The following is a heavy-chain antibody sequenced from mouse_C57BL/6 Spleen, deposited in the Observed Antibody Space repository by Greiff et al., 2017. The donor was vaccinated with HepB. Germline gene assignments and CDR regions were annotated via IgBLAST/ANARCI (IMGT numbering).Heavy chain of an antibody. CDR3: ARAYYYGSSYGWFAY. CDR1: GYTFTSYW. J-gene: IGHJ3*01. D-gene: IGHD1-1*01. Sequence: QVQLQQPGAELVMPGASVKLSCKASGYTFTSYWMHWVKQRPGQGLEWIGEIDPSDSYTNYNQKFKGKSTLTVDKSSSTADMQLSSLTSEDSAVYYCARAYYYGSSYGWFAYWGQGTLVTVSA. CDR2: IDPSDSYT. V-gene: IGHV1-69*01.